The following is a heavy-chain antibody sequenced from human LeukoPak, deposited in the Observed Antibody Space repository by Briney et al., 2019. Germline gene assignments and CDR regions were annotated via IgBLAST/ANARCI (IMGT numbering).Heavy chain of an antibody. Sequence: GGSLRLSCAASGFTFSGSAIHWVRQAPGKGLEWVSVIYSGGSTYYADSVKGRFTISRDNSKNTLYLQMNSLRAEDTAVYYCAREADAFDIWGQGTMVTVSS. J-gene: IGHJ3*02. V-gene: IGHV3-66*01. CDR1: GFTFSGSA. CDR3: AREADAFDI. CDR2: IYSGGST.